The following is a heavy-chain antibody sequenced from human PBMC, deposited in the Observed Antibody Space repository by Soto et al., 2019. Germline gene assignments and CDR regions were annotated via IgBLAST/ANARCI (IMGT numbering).Heavy chain of an antibody. D-gene: IGHD6-13*01. CDR2: ISESGGST. Sequence: GGSLRLSCAASGFIFSDYAMSWVRQAPGKGLEWVSVISESGGSTHYADSVRGRFTVSRDNSKNSLSLRMNSLRDEETAVYFCAKRSPYSSGWYLPILDYWGQG. V-gene: IGHV3-23*01. CDR3: AKRSPYSSGWYLPILDY. CDR1: GFIFSDYA. J-gene: IGHJ4*02.